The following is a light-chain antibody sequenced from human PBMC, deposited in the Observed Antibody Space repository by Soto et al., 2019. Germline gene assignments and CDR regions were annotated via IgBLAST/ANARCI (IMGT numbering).Light chain of an antibody. CDR3: QQYSNWPPFT. CDR2: GAS. V-gene: IGKV3-15*01. J-gene: IGKJ2*01. CDR1: QSVSTS. Sequence: EVVMTQSPATLSVSPGERATLSCWVSQSVSTSLAWYQHRPGQAPRLLIHGASTRATGIPARFSGTGSGTYFTLTISSLRSEDFAVYYCQQYSNWPPFTFGQGTRLEIK.